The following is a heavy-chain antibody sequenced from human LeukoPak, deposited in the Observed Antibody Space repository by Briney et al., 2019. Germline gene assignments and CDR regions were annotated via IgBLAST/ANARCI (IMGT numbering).Heavy chain of an antibody. CDR2: ISYDGSNK. J-gene: IGHJ6*02. Sequence: SCKASGGTFSSYAISWVRQAPGKGLEWVAVISYDGSNKYYADSVKGRFTISRDNSKNTLYLQMNSLRAEDTAVYYCARDPTPLLDYGMDVWGQGTTVTVSS. CDR1: GGTFSSYA. D-gene: IGHD2-8*02. V-gene: IGHV3-30-3*01. CDR3: ARDPTPLLDYGMDV.